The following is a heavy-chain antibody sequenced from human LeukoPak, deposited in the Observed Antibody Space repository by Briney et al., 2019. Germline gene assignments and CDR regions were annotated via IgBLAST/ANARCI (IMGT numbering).Heavy chain of an antibody. V-gene: IGHV3-30-3*01. CDR2: ISYDGSNK. Sequence: PGGSLRLSCAASGFTFSSYAMHWVRQAPGKGLEWVAVISYDGSNKYYADSVKGRFTISRDNSKNTLYLQMNSLRAEDTAVYYCAKAYSSGWYYYGMDVWGQGTTVTVSS. CDR1: GFTFSSYA. CDR3: AKAYSSGWYYYGMDV. J-gene: IGHJ6*02. D-gene: IGHD6-19*01.